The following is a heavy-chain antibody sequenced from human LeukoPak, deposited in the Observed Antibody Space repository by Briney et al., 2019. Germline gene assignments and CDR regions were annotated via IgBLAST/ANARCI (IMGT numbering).Heavy chain of an antibody. D-gene: IGHD3-22*01. J-gene: IGHJ4*02. CDR3: AKGALRYLSGYFDY. V-gene: IGHV3-21*04. CDR2: ITTSGTYI. Sequence: GGSLRLSCATSGFTFNNYNMNWVRQAPGRALEWVSSITTSGTYIFYADSVKGRFTISRDNSKNTLYLQMNSLRAEDTAVYYCAKGALRYLSGYFDYWGQGTLVTVSS. CDR1: GFTFNNYN.